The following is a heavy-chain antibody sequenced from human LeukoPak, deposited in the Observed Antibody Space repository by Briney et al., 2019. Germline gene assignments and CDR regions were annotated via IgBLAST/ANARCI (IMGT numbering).Heavy chain of an antibody. D-gene: IGHD3-22*01. CDR3: AKDSPVDSSGYYHGYYMDV. V-gene: IGHV3-23*01. CDR2: ISGSGGST. CDR1: GFTFSSYG. J-gene: IGHJ6*03. Sequence: GGSLRLSCAASGFTFSSYGMSWVRQAPGKGLEWVSAISGSGGSTYYADSVKGRFTISRDNSKNTLYLQMNSLRAEDTALYYCAKDSPVDSSGYYHGYYMDVWGKGTTVTVSS.